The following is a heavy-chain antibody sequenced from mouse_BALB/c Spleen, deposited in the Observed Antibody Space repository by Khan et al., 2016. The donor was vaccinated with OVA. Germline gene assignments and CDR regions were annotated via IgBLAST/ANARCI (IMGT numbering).Heavy chain of an antibody. V-gene: IGHV1-5*01. D-gene: IGHD1-1*01. J-gene: IGHJ3*01. CDR1: GYTFTSYW. CDR2: IYPGNSDT. CDR3: TRGGLRYPVSLAD. Sequence: VQLQQSGTVLARPGASVKMSCKASGYTFTSYWMHWVKQRPGQGLEWIGAIYPGNSDTSYNQKFKGKATLTAVTSPSTAYMELSSLTNEDSAVYYWTRGGLRYPVSLADWGQGTLVTVSA.